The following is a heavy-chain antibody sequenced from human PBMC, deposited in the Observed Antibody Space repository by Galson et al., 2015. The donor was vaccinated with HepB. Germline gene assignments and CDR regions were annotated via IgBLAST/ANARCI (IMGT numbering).Heavy chain of an antibody. J-gene: IGHJ6*02. CDR3: ATATEDYYYGMDV. Sequence: SLRLSCAASGFTFSDYYMSWIRQAPGKGLEWVSYISSSSSYTNYADSVKGLFTISIDNAKNSLYLQMNSLRAEDTAVYYCATATEDYYYGMDVWGQGTTVTVSS. CDR1: GFTFSDYY. V-gene: IGHV3-11*06. CDR2: ISSSSSYT.